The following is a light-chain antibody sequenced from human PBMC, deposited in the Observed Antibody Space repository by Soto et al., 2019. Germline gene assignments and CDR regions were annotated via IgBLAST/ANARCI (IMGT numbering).Light chain of an antibody. CDR1: QSVSSN. V-gene: IGKV3-15*01. Sequence: EIVMTQSPATLSVSPGERATLSCRASQSVSSNLAWYQQKPGQAPRRLIYGASTRATGVPARFSGSASGTEFTLTISSLQSEDFAVYYCQQYNNWPRTFGQGTKVEIK. CDR2: GAS. J-gene: IGKJ1*01. CDR3: QQYNNWPRT.